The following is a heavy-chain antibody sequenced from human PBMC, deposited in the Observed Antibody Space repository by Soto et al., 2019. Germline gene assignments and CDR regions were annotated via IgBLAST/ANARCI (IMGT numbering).Heavy chain of an antibody. CDR1: RFTFSSYG. CDR2: IWYDGSNK. J-gene: IGHJ6*02. CDR3: ARAGRPVNYESYYHYGMDV. Sequence: GGSLRLSCAASRFTFSSYGMNWVRQAPGKGLEWVAGIWYDGSNKYYADSVKGRFTISRDNSKDTVYLDMNSLRDEDTAVYYCARAGRPVNYESYYHYGMDVWGQGSTVPVAS. D-gene: IGHD3-16*01. V-gene: IGHV3-33*01.